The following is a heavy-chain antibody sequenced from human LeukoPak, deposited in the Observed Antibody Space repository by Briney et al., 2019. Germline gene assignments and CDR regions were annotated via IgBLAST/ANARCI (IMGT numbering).Heavy chain of an antibody. D-gene: IGHD2-15*01. CDR3: ARASEPEVVVAAGDYYYGMDV. CDR1: GGTFSSYA. V-gene: IGHV1-69*04. J-gene: IGHJ6*02. CDR2: IIPILGIA. Sequence: SVKVSCKASGGTFSSYAISWVRQAPGQGLEWMGRIIPILGIANYAQKFQGRVTITADKSTSTAYMELSSLRSEDTAVYYCARASEPEVVVAAGDYYYGMDVWGQGTMVTVSS.